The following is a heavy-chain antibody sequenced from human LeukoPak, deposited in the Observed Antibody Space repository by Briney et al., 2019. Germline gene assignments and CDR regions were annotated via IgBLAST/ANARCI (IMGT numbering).Heavy chain of an antibody. D-gene: IGHD3-3*01. Sequence: ASVKVSCKASGYTFSSYDVNWVRQATGQALEWMGWMAPNSGNTGYAQRFQGRVTMTRNTSISTAYMELSSLRSEDTAVYYCARYNDLWSGPHFDLWGQGTLVSVSS. CDR2: MAPNSGNT. CDR1: GYTFSSYD. J-gene: IGHJ4*02. V-gene: IGHV1-8*01. CDR3: ARYNDLWSGPHFDL.